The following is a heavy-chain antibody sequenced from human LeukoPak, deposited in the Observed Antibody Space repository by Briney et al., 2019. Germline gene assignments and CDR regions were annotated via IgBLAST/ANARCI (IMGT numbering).Heavy chain of an antibody. CDR3: ARSLHLIDAFGI. Sequence: SETLSLTCTVSGGSISSSSYYWGWIRQPPGKGLEWIGSIYYSGSTYYNPSLKSRVTISVDTSKNQFSLKLSSVTAADTAVYYCARSLHLIDAFGIWGQGTMVTVSS. V-gene: IGHV4-39*01. J-gene: IGHJ3*02. CDR1: GGSISSSSYY. CDR2: IYYSGST.